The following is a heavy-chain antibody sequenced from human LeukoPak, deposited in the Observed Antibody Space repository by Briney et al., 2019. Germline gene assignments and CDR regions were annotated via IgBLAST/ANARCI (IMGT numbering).Heavy chain of an antibody. J-gene: IGHJ3*02. Sequence: SETLSLTCTVSGGSISSYFWSWIRQPPGKGLEWIGYISYSGSTNYNPSLKSRVTISVDTSKSQFSLKLSSVTAADTAVYYCACLTRADAFDIWGQGTMVTVSS. D-gene: IGHD3-10*01. CDR3: ACLTRADAFDI. V-gene: IGHV4-59*01. CDR1: GGSISSYF. CDR2: ISYSGST.